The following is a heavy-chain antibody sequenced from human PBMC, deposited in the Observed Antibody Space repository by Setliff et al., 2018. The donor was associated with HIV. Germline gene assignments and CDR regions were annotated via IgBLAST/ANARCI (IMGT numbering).Heavy chain of an antibody. J-gene: IGHJ4*02. CDR1: GGSISTYY. CDR2: IFYSGST. D-gene: IGHD2-8*01. Sequence: SETLSLTCTVSGGSISTYYWSWIRQPPGKGLEWIGYIFYSGSTNYNPSLKSRVTISLDTSRTQFSLRLSSVTAADTAVYYCARDRVWGYFDKWGQGALVTVSS. V-gene: IGHV4-59*12. CDR3: ARDRVWGYFDK.